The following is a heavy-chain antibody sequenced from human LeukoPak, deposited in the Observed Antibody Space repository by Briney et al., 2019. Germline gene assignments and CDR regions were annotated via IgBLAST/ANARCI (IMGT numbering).Heavy chain of an antibody. D-gene: IGHD3-9*01. CDR1: GFTFSSYG. CDR3: ARDVRYFDWLSLVDY. Sequence: GGSLRLSCAASGFTFSSYGMHWVHQAPGKGLEWVAVIWYDGSNKYYADSVKGRFTISRDNSKNTLYLQMNSLRAEDTAVYYCARDVRYFDWLSLVDYWGQGTLVTVSS. CDR2: IWYDGSNK. J-gene: IGHJ4*02. V-gene: IGHV3-33*01.